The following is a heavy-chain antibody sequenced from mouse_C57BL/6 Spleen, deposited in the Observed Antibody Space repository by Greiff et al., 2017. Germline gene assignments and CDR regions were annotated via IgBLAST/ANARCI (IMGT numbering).Heavy chain of an antibody. CDR2: IWTGGGT. V-gene: IGHV2-9-1*01. D-gene: IGHD1-1*01. CDR1: GFSLTSYA. Sequence: VQVVESGPGLVAPSQSLSITCTVSGFSLTSYAISWVRQPPGKGLEWLGVIWTGGGTNYNSALKSRLSISKDNSKSQVFLKMNSLQTDDTARYYCAREDYGSSYDWYFDVWGTGTTVTVSS. J-gene: IGHJ1*03. CDR3: AREDYGSSYDWYFDV.